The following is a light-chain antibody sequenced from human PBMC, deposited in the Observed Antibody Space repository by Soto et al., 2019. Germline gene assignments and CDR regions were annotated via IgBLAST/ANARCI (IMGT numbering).Light chain of an antibody. CDR2: EVS. V-gene: IGLV2-14*01. CDR3: SSYTRSSTSYV. CDR1: SSDVGAYKY. Sequence: QSALTQPASVSGSPGQSITISCTGTSSDVGAYKYVSWYQQHPGKAPKLMIYEVSNRPSRVSNRFSGSKSGNTASLTISGLQAEDEADYYCSSYTRSSTSYVFGTGTKLTVL. J-gene: IGLJ1*01.